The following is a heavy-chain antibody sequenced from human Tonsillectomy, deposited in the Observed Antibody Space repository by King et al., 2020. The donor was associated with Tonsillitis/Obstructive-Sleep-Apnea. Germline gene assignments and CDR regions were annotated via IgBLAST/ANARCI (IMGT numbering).Heavy chain of an antibody. D-gene: IGHD2-15*01. V-gene: IGHV5-51*01. J-gene: IGHJ3*02. Sequence: VQLVESAPDVKKPGESLKISCKGSGYIFTDYWIGWVRQMPGKGLEWMGIIYPGDSYTGYSPSFQGQVTISADKSISTAYLQWSSLEASDTAMYYCARRTRYCSGGSCPDAFDIWGQGTMVTVSS. CDR2: IYPGDSYT. CDR3: ARRTRYCSGGSCPDAFDI. CDR1: GYIFTDYW.